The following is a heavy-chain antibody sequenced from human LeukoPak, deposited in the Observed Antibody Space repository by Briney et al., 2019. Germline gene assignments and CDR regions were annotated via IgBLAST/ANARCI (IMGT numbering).Heavy chain of an antibody. CDR3: TRDHCTTTNCYEDYYYGMDV. CDR2: INPNSGGT. D-gene: IGHD2-2*01. CDR1: GYTFTGYY. V-gene: IGHV1-2*02. Sequence: ASVKVSCKASGYTFTGYYMHWVRQAPGQGLEWMGWINPNSGGTDTAQKFQGRVTMTRDTSISTAYMELSRLRSDDTAGYYCTRDHCTTTNCYEDYYYGMDVWGQGTTVTVSS. J-gene: IGHJ6*02.